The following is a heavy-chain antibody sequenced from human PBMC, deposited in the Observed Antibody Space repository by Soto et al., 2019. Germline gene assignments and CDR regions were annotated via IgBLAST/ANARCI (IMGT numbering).Heavy chain of an antibody. CDR1: GYTFTSYY. J-gene: IGHJ4*02. Sequence: QVQLVQSGAEVKKPGASVKVSCKASGYTFTSYYMHWVRQAPGQGLEWMGIISPSGGSTTYAQKFQGRVRMTRDTSTSTVYMELTSLRSQDTSVYYCARVYCSGGGCYGIDCWGQGTLVTVFS. CDR2: ISPSGGST. CDR3: ARVYCSGGGCYGIDC. V-gene: IGHV1-46*01. D-gene: IGHD2-15*01.